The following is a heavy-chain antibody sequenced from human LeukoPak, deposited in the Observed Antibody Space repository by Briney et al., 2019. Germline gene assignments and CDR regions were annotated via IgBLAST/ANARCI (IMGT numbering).Heavy chain of an antibody. J-gene: IGHJ4*02. V-gene: IGHV4-61*01. CDR2: IYYSGST. CDR1: GGSVSSGSYY. D-gene: IGHD3-3*01. Sequence: SETLSLTCTVSGGSVSSGSYYWSWIRQPPGKGLEWIGYIYYSGSTNYNPSLKSRVTISVDTSKNQFSLKLSSVTAADTAVYYCARDSDLEWLTIDYWGQGTLVTVSS. CDR3: ARDSDLEWLTIDY.